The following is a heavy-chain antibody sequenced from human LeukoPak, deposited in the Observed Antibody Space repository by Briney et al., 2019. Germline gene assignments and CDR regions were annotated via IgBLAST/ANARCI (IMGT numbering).Heavy chain of an antibody. D-gene: IGHD5-24*01. J-gene: IGHJ4*02. CDR1: GYTFTGYY. V-gene: IGHV1-69*13. CDR2: IIPIFGTA. Sequence: ASVKVSCKASGYTFTGYYMHWVRQAPGQGLEWMGGIIPIFGTANYAQKFQGRVTITADESTSTAYMELSSLRSEDTAVYYCARGRRRDGYNVSYYLDYWGQGTLVTVSS. CDR3: ARGRRRDGYNVSYYLDY.